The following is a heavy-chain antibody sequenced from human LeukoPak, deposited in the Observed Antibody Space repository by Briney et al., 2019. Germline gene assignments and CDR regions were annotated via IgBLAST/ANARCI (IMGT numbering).Heavy chain of an antibody. CDR1: GFSLSTSGMC. D-gene: IGHD6-19*01. CDR3: ARISVAGTFDY. V-gene: IGHV2-70*11. Sequence: SGPALVKPTQTLTLTCTFSGFSLSTSGMCVSWIRQPPGKALEWLARIDWDDDKYYSTFLKTRLTISKDTSKNLVVLTMTNMDPVDTATYYCARISVAGTFDYWGQGTLVTVSS. J-gene: IGHJ4*02. CDR2: IDWDDDK.